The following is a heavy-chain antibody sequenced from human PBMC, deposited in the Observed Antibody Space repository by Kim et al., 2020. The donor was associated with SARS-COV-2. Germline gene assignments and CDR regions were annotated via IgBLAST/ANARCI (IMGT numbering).Heavy chain of an antibody. V-gene: IGHV4-30-2*01. CDR1: GGSISSGGYS. D-gene: IGHD3-10*01. J-gene: IGHJ6*02. CDR2: IYHSGST. Sequence: SETLSLTCAVSGGSISSGGYSWSWIRQPPGKGLEWIGYIYHSGSTYYNPSLKSRVTISVDRSKNQFSLKLSSVTAADTAVYYCARSITMVRGVYYYYGMDVWGQGTTVTVSS. CDR3: ARSITMVRGVYYYYGMDV.